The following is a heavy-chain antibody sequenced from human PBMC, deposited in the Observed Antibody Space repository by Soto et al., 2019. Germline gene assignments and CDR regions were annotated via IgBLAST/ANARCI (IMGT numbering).Heavy chain of an antibody. J-gene: IGHJ6*02. CDR1: GFTVSSNY. D-gene: IGHD3-3*01. Sequence: PGGSLRLSCAASGFTVSSNYMSWVRQAPGKGLEWVSVIYSGGSTYYADSVKGRFTISRDNSKNTLYLQMNSLRAEDTAVYYCARDRRSGYYGMDVWGQGTTVTVSS. V-gene: IGHV3-53*01. CDR2: IYSGGST. CDR3: ARDRRSGYYGMDV.